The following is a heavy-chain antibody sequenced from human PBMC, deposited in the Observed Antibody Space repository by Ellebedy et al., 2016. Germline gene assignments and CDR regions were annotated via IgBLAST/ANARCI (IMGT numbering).Heavy chain of an antibody. CDR2: ISSSSSTI. CDR1: GFTFSSYS. V-gene: IGHV3-48*04. CDR3: ARFENDYGDYDWFDP. Sequence: GESLKISXAASGFTFSSYSMNWVRQAPGKGLEWVSYISSSSSTIYYADSVKGRFTISRDNAKNSLYLQMNSLRAEDTAVYYCARFENDYGDYDWFDPWGQGTLVTVSS. D-gene: IGHD4-17*01. J-gene: IGHJ5*02.